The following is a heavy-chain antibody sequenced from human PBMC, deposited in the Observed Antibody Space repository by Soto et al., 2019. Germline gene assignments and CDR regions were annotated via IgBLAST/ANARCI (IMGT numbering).Heavy chain of an antibody. V-gene: IGHV3-30-3*01. J-gene: IGHJ6*02. CDR3: ARSSIACTSTSCYYYYYGMDV. CDR1: GFTFSSYA. Sequence: QVQLVESGGGVVQPGRSLRLSCAASGFTFSSYAMHWVRQAPGKGLEWVAVISYDGSNKYYADSVKGRFTISRDNSKNTLYLQMNSLRAEDTAVYYCARSSIACTSTSCYYYYYGMDVWGQGTTVTVSS. CDR2: ISYDGSNK. D-gene: IGHD2-2*01.